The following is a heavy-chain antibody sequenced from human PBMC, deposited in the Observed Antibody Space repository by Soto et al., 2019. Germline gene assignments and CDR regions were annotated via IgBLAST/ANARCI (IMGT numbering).Heavy chain of an antibody. V-gene: IGHV3-11*01. CDR3: VRGGWSSSGGIAAS. Sequence: LRLSCAASGFTFSDYYMSWIRQAPGKGLEWVSYISSSGASIYYADSVKGRFTISRDNAENSLSLQMNSLRAEDTAVYYCVRGGWSSSGGIAASWGQGTLVTVSS. D-gene: IGHD6-13*01. CDR2: ISSSGASI. CDR1: GFTFSDYY. J-gene: IGHJ5*02.